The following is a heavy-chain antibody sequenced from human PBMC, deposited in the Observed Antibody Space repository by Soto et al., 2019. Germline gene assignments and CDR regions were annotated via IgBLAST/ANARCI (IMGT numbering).Heavy chain of an antibody. CDR3: ARGVYP. CDR1: GGSINSGGYY. J-gene: IGHJ5*02. V-gene: IGHV4-31*03. D-gene: IGHD6-13*01. CDR2: IYNSVIT. Sequence: QVQLQESGPGLVKPSQTLSLTCTVSGGSINSGGYYWSWIRQHPGKGLEWIGYIYNSVITYYNPSPXSXXTISLNTSDNQFSLKLSSVTAAATAVYYCARGVYPWGQGTLVTVSS.